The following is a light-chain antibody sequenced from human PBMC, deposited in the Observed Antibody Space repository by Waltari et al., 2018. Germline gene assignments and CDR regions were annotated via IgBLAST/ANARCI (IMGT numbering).Light chain of an antibody. CDR3: CSYTDTNTLHVV. Sequence: QSALTQPASVSGSPGQSITFSCTGTSSDVGNYNLVSWYQHFAGEAPKLIIYEVTKRPPGVSDRFSGAKSGNTASLTISGLQTEDEGDYYCCSYTDTNTLHVVFGGGTKLSVL. CDR1: SSDVGNYNL. CDR2: EVT. J-gene: IGLJ2*01. V-gene: IGLV2-14*02.